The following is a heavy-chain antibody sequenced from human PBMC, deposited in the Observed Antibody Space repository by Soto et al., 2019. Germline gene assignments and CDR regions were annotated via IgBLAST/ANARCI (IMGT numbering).Heavy chain of an antibody. CDR3: AKDPPYDSSVLHFGY. J-gene: IGHJ4*02. D-gene: IGHD3-22*01. Sequence: GGSLRLSCAASGFTFSSYGVHWVRQAPGKGLEWVASVSYDGSNKHYADSVKGRFTISRDNSRNTLYLQMNSLRAEDTAVYYCAKDPPYDSSVLHFGYWGQGTLVTVPS. CDR2: VSYDGSNK. V-gene: IGHV3-30*18. CDR1: GFTFSSYG.